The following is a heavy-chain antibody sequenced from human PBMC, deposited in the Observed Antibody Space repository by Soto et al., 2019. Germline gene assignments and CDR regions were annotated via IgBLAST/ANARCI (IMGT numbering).Heavy chain of an antibody. J-gene: IGHJ6*02. D-gene: IGHD6-13*01. Sequence: ASVKVSCKASGYTFTSYYMHWVRQAPGQRLERKGIINPSGGSTSYAQKIQGRVTMTRDTSTSTVYMELSSLRSEDTAVYYCAREQLTHYYYYYGMDVWGQGTTVTVSS. CDR2: INPSGGST. CDR3: AREQLTHYYYYYGMDV. CDR1: GYTFTSYY. V-gene: IGHV1-46*01.